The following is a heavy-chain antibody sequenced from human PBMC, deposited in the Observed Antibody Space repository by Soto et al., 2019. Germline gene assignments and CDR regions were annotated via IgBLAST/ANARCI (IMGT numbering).Heavy chain of an antibody. CDR1: GFTFNIYA. CDR3: AREDDYGYRYINYGLDV. D-gene: IGHD4-17*01. J-gene: IGHJ6*02. CDR2: ISFDGTKK. Sequence: LRLSCAASGFTFNIYALHWVRQAPCKGLEWVAVISFDGTKKYYSDSVKGRFTISRDNLKNTLYLQMNNLRVEDAALYFCAREDDYGYRYINYGLDVWGQGTTVTVSS. V-gene: IGHV3-30-3*01.